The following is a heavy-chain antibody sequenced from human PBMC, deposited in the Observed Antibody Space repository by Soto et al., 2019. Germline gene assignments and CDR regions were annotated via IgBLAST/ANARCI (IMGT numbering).Heavy chain of an antibody. D-gene: IGHD3-22*01. Sequence: PGGSLRLSCAASGFTVSSYAMHWVRQAPGKGLEWVAVISYDGSNKYYADSVKGRFTISRDNSKNTLYLQMNSLRAEDTAVYYCARDLGSSGYRTGPYFDYWGQGTLVTVSS. J-gene: IGHJ4*02. V-gene: IGHV3-30-3*01. CDR2: ISYDGSNK. CDR1: GFTVSSYA. CDR3: ARDLGSSGYRTGPYFDY.